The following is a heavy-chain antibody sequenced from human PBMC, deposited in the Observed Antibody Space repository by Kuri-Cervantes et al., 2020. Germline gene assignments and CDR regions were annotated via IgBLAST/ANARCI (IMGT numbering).Heavy chain of an antibody. CDR1: GGPISSYY. CDR3: ARDRGGDTAMAYYYYGMEV. J-gene: IGHJ6*02. V-gene: IGHV4-59*12. Sequence: ESLKISCTVSGGPISSYYWSWIRQPPGKGLEWIGYIYYSGSTNYNPSLKSRVTISVDTSKNQFSLKLSSVTAADAAVYNCARDRGGDTAMAYYYYGMEVWGQGTTVTVSS. CDR2: IYYSGST. D-gene: IGHD5-18*01.